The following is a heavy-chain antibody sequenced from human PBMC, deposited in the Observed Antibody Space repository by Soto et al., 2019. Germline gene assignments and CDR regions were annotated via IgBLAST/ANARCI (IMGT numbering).Heavy chain of an antibody. CDR1: GYTFTGYY. CDR3: ATSMPPEYYYYGMDV. J-gene: IGHJ6*04. Sequence: ASLKVSGKASGYTFTGYYMHWVRQAPGQGLEWMGWINPNSGGTNYAQKFQGWVTMTRDTSISTAYMELSRLRSDDTAVYYCATSMPPEYYYYGMDVWGKGTTVTVSS. V-gene: IGHV1-2*04. CDR2: INPNSGGT. D-gene: IGHD2-2*01.